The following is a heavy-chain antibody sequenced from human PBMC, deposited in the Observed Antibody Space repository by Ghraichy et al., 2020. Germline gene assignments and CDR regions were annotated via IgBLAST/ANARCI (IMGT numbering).Heavy chain of an antibody. CDR1: GYTFTSYD. CDR3: ARVGYYDSSGYDWFDP. Sequence: ASVKVSCKASGYTFTSYDINWVRQATGQGLEWMGWMNPNSGNTGYAQKFQGRVTMTRNTSISTAYMELSSLRSEDTAVYYCARVGYYDSSGYDWFDPWGQGTLVTVSS. CDR2: MNPNSGNT. V-gene: IGHV1-8*01. D-gene: IGHD3-22*01. J-gene: IGHJ5*02.